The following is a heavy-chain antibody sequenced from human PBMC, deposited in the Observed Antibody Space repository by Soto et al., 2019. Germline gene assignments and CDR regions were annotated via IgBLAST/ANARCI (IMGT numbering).Heavy chain of an antibody. CDR3: ARSVGATNWFDC. Sequence: EVQLVESGGGVVRPGGSLRLSCAASGSTFDDNGMSWVRQAPGKGLEWVSGINRNGGSTGYADSVKGRFTISRDNAKKCPYLQMNRLRAEDPALYHCARSVGATNWFDCWGLGSLVTVSS. D-gene: IGHD1-26*01. J-gene: IGHJ5*01. CDR1: GSTFDDNG. V-gene: IGHV3-20*01. CDR2: INRNGGST.